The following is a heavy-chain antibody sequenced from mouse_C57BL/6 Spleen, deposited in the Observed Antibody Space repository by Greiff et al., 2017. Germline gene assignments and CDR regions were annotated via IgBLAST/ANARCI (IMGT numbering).Heavy chain of an antibody. D-gene: IGHD2-5*01. J-gene: IGHJ4*01. V-gene: IGHV1-64*01. CDR2: IHPNSGST. CDR3: ARRDYSNFYAMDY. Sequence: QVQLKQPGAELVKPGASVKLSCKASGYTFTSYWMHWVKQRPGQGLEWIGMIHPNSGSTNYNEKFKSKATLTVDKSSSTAYMQLSSLTSEDSAVXYCARRDYSNFYAMDYWGQGTSVTVSS. CDR1: GYTFTSYW.